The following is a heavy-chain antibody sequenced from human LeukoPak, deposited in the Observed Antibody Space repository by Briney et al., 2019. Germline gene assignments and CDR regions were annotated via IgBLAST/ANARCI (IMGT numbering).Heavy chain of an antibody. D-gene: IGHD3-10*01. V-gene: IGHV3-23*01. J-gene: IGHJ3*02. Sequence: GGSLRLSCAASGFTFSSYAVSWVRQAPGKGLEWVSAISGSGGSTYYADSVKGRFTISRDNSKNTLYLQMNSLRAEDTAVYYCAKGVTMVRGAISRDAFDIWGQGTMVTVSS. CDR2: ISGSGGST. CDR3: AKGVTMVRGAISRDAFDI. CDR1: GFTFSSYA.